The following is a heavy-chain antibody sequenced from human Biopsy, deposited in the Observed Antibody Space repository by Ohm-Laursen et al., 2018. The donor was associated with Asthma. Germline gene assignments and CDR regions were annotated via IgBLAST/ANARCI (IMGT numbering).Heavy chain of an antibody. Sequence: SLRLSCASSGFTFSSYGMHWVRQAPGKGLEWVAVISYDGSNKYYADSVKGRFTISRDNSKNTLYLQMNSLRAGDTAVYYCASQSSGPDFWSGYYYFDYWGQGTLVTVSS. V-gene: IGHV3-30*03. CDR2: ISYDGSNK. CDR3: ASQSSGPDFWSGYYYFDY. D-gene: IGHD3-3*01. J-gene: IGHJ4*02. CDR1: GFTFSSYG.